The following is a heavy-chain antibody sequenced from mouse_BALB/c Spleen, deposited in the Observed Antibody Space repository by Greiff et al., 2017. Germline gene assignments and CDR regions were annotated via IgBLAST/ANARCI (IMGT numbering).Heavy chain of an antibody. CDR2: ILPGSGST. J-gene: IGHJ3*01. D-gene: IGHD3-2*01. CDR3: AREDSSGYRFAY. Sequence: VQLQQSGAELMKPGASVKISCKATGYTFSSYWIEWVKQRPGHGLEWIGEILPGSGSTNYNEKFKGKATFTADTSSNTAYMQLSSLTSEDSAVYYCAREDSSGYRFAYWGQGTLVTVSA. CDR1: GYTFSSYW. V-gene: IGHV1-9*01.